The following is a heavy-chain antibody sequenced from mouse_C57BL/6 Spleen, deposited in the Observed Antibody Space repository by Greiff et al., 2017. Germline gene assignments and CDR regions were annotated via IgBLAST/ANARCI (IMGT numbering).Heavy chain of an antibody. CDR2: IDPNSGGT. J-gene: IGHJ1*03. Sequence: QVQLKQPGAELVKPGASVKLSCKASGYTFTSYWMHWVKQRPGRGLEWIGRIDPNSGGTKYNEKFKSKATLTVDKPTSPSYVQLSSLTSEYAAVYYCARGVVHWYFDVWGTGTTVTVSS. D-gene: IGHD1-1*01. CDR1: GYTFTSYW. V-gene: IGHV1-72*01. CDR3: ARGVVHWYFDV.